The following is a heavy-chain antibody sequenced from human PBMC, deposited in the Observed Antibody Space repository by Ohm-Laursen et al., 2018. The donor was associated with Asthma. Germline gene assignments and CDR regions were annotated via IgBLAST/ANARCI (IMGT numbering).Heavy chain of an antibody. V-gene: IGHV4-59*07. CDR1: CASISSYY. CDR3: ARGVGYHLF. D-gene: IGHD3-22*01. J-gene: IGHJ4*02. Sequence: SDTLSLTCTVSCASISSYYWAWIRQPPGKGLEWIGYVSYSGSTNYNPSLKSRVTISADTSKNQFTLRLSSATAADTAEYYCARGVGYHLFWGQGTLVTVSS. CDR2: VSYSGST.